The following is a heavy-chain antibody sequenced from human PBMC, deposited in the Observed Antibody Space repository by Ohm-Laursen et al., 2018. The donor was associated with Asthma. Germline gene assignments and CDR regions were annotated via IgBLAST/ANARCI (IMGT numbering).Heavy chain of an antibody. CDR3: ARDSGPVRYDILTGYSWFDP. V-gene: IGHV1-69*13. CDR2: IIPIFGTA. J-gene: IGHJ5*02. Sequence: SVKVSCKASGGTFSSYAISWVRQAPGQGLEWMGGIIPIFGTANYAQKFQGRVTITADESTSTAYMELSSLRSEDTAVYYCARDSGPVRYDILTGYSWFDPWGQGTLVTVSS. D-gene: IGHD3-9*01. CDR1: GGTFSSYA.